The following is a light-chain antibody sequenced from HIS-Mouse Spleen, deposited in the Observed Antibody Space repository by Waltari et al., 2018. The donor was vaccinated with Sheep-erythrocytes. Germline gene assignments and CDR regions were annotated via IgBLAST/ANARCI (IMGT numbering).Light chain of an antibody. V-gene: IGLV2-11*01. CDR1: SSDVGGYNY. J-gene: IGLJ1*01. CDR3: CSYPCSYNHV. CDR2: DVS. Sequence: QSALTQPRSVSGPPGQSVTISCTGTSSDVGGYNYVSWYQQHPGKAPKLMIYDVSKRPSAIPLLFSGSNSGNTASLTISGLQSEDDANFSCCSYPCSYNHVFASVNKDTFL.